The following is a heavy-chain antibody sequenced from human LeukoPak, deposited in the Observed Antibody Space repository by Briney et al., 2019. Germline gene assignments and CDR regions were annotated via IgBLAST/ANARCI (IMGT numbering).Heavy chain of an antibody. D-gene: IGHD3-10*01. J-gene: IGHJ6*03. CDR1: GFTFSSYW. CDR2: IKQDGSKK. Sequence: GGSLRLSCAASGFTFSSYWMSWVRQAPGKGLEWVANIKQDGSKKYYVDSVKGRFTISRDNAKDSLYQQMNSMRAEDTALYYCGTSPYYSYEGANYYYYYMDVWGKGTTVTVSS. CDR3: GTSPYYSYEGANYYYYYMDV. V-gene: IGHV3-7*01.